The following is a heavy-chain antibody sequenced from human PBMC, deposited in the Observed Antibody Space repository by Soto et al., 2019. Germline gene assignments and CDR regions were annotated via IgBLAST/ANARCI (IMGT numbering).Heavy chain of an antibody. J-gene: IGHJ4*02. Sequence: SETLSLTCAVYGGSISSGGYYWSWIRQHPGKGLEWIGYIYYSGSTYYNPSLKSRVTISVDTSKNQFSLKLSSVTAADTAVYYCARISVLRFLEWLLLDYWGQGTLVTVSS. CDR2: IYYSGST. V-gene: IGHV4-31*11. CDR1: GGSISSGGYY. D-gene: IGHD3-3*01. CDR3: ARISVLRFLEWLLLDY.